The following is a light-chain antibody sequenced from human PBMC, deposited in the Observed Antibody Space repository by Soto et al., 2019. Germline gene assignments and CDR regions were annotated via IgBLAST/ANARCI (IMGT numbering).Light chain of an antibody. Sequence: EVGFPQSPATRPLSPGERATLSCSASQSVSSSYLAWYQQKPGQAPRLVIYGASSRAAGIPDRFSGSGSGTYFTLTISRLEPGDFAAYYSQGYGSSSRTVGKGTKV. CDR1: QSVSSSY. CDR3: QGYGSSSRT. V-gene: IGKV3-20*01. CDR2: GAS. J-gene: IGKJ1*01.